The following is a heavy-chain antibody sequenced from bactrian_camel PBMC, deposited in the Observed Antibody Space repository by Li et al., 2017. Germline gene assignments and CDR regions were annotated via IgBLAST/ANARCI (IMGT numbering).Heavy chain of an antibody. CDR3: AASRLGSTINWRYERRWGY. V-gene: IGHV3S53*01. CDR2: ISLETGDT. J-gene: IGHJ4*01. Sequence: VQLVESGGGSVQAGGSLRLSCEASGDTRTLNYMAWFRQAPGEEREGVATISLETGDTDYADSVKDRFTISQDGAENTVYLQMNGLKVEDTAMYYCAASRLGSTINWRYERRWGYWDQETQVTVS. D-gene: IGHD1*01. CDR1: GDTRTLNY.